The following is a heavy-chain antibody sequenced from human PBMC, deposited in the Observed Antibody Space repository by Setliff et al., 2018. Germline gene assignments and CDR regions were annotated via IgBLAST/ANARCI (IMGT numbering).Heavy chain of an antibody. CDR1: GGSISSSSYY. D-gene: IGHD6-19*01. Sequence: SETLSLTCTVSGGSISSSSYYWGWIRQPPGKGLEWIGEIYHSGSTNYNPSLKSRVTISVDKSKNQFSLKLSSVTAADTAVYYCARAGLGYSSGWYGHDAFDIWGQGTMVTVSS. J-gene: IGHJ3*02. CDR3: ARAGLGYSSGWYGHDAFDI. CDR2: IYHSGST. V-gene: IGHV4-39*07.